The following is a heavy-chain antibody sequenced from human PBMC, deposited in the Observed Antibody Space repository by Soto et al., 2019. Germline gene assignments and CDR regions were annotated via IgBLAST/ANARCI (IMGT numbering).Heavy chain of an antibody. V-gene: IGHV1-18*01. Sequence: ASVKVSCKASGYTFTSYGISWVRQAPGQGLEWMGWISAYNGNTNYAQKLQGRVTMTTDTSKNTLFLQMNSLKSDDTAVYYCAKDRLGTLPPIDYWGQGTLVTVSS. J-gene: IGHJ4*02. CDR3: AKDRLGTLPPIDY. CDR2: ISAYNGNT. D-gene: IGHD4-17*01. CDR1: GYTFTSYG.